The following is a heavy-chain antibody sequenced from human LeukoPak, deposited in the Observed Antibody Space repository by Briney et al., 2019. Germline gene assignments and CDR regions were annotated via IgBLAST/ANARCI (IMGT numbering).Heavy chain of an antibody. J-gene: IGHJ5*01. CDR2: ISASGGST. CDR1: GFSFSAYA. D-gene: IGHD1-20*01. Sequence: GGSLRLSCAASGFSFSAYAMSWVRQAPGKGLEWVSSISASGGSTFYADSVKGRFTISSDNSKNTLYLQMNSLGADDTALYYCAKRPAYIDSWGQGTLVTVSS. V-gene: IGHV3-23*01. CDR3: AKRPAYIDS.